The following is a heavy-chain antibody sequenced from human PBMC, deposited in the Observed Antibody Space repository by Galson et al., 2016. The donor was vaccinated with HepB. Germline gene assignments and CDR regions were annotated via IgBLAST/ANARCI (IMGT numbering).Heavy chain of an antibody. V-gene: IGHV6-1*01. CDR3: ARVVGRGVYDGRFDY. CDR2: TYYRSKWYN. CDR1: GDSVSSNSAA. Sequence: CAISGDSVSSNSAAWNWIRQSPSRGLEWLGRTYYRSKWYNDYAESAKSRITINPDTSKNQFSLQLNSVTPEDTAVYYCARVVGRGVYDGRFDYWGQEILVTVSS. J-gene: IGHJ4*02. D-gene: IGHD5/OR15-5a*01.